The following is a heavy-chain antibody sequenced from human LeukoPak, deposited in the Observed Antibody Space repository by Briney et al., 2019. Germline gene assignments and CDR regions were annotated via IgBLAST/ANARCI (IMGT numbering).Heavy chain of an antibody. J-gene: IGHJ4*02. CDR2: IYYSGST. CDR3: ARGFAAAGTDFDY. CDR1: GGSISSGDYY. V-gene: IGHV4-30-4*01. D-gene: IGHD6-13*01. Sequence: SETLSLTCTVSGGSISSGDYYWSWIRQPPGKGLEWIGYIYYSGSTYYNPSLKSRVTISVDTSKNQFSLKLSSVTAADTAVYYCARGFAAAGTDFDYWGQGTLVTVSS.